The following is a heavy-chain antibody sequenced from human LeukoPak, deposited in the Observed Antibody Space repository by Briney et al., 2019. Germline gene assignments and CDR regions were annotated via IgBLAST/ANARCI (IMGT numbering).Heavy chain of an antibody. V-gene: IGHV3-21*01. CDR2: ISSSSSYI. CDR3: ARAYGDSYYFDY. Sequence: GGSLRLSCAASGXTFSSYSMNWVRQAPGKGQEWASSISSSSSYIYYADSVKGRFTISRDNAKNSLYLQMNSLRAEDTAVYYCARAYGDSYYFDYWGQGTLVTVSS. J-gene: IGHJ4*02. D-gene: IGHD4-17*01. CDR1: GXTFSSYS.